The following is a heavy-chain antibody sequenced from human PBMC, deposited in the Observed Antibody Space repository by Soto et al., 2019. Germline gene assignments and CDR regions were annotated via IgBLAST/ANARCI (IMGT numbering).Heavy chain of an antibody. CDR3: ARSVFP. CDR2: IYYSKST. CDR1: GGSISSGGYY. J-gene: IGHJ5*02. V-gene: IGHV4-31*03. Sequence: PSETLSLTCTVSGGSISSGGYYWSWIRQYPGKGLEWIGYIYYSKSTYYNTSLKSRVTISLDTSKNQFSLKLTSVTAADTAVYYCARSVFPWGQGTLVTVSS.